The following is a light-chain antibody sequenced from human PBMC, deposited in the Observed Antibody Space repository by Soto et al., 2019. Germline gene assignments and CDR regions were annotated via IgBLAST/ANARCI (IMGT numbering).Light chain of an antibody. CDR1: SSDVGGYNY. Sequence: ALTQPRSVSGSPGQSVTISCTGTSSDVGGYNYVSWYQQHPGKAPKLMIYDVSKRPSGVPDRFSGSKSGNTASLTISGLQAEDEADYYCCSYAGSYTPRYVFGTGTKVTVL. V-gene: IGLV2-11*01. CDR3: CSYAGSYTPRYV. J-gene: IGLJ1*01. CDR2: DVS.